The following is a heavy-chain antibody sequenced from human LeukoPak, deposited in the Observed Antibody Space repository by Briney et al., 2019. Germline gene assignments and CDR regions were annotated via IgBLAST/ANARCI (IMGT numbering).Heavy chain of an antibody. CDR2: ISSSGSTI. V-gene: IGHV3-48*04. Sequence: GGSLRLSCSASGFTFTTYGMNWVRQAPGKGLEWVSYISSSGSTIYYADSVKGRFTISRDNAKNSLYLQMNSLRAEDTAVYYCARDLSLHYYDSSGCFDYWGQGTLVTVSS. CDR1: GFTFTTYG. CDR3: ARDLSLHYYDSSGCFDY. J-gene: IGHJ4*02. D-gene: IGHD3-22*01.